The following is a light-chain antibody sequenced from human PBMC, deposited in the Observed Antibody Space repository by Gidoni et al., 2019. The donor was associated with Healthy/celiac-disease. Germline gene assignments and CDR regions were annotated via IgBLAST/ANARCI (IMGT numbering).Light chain of an antibody. CDR3: QQYGSSLPYT. J-gene: IGKJ2*01. Sequence: EIVLTQSPGTLSLSPGERATLSCRASQSVSSSYLAWYQQKPGQAPRLLIYGASSRATGIPDRCSGSGSGTDFTLTISRLEPEDFAVYYCQQYGSSLPYTFGQXTKLEIK. CDR1: QSVSSSY. V-gene: IGKV3-20*01. CDR2: GAS.